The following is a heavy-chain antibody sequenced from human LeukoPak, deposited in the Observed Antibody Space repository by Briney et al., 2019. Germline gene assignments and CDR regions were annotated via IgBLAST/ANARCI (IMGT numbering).Heavy chain of an antibody. D-gene: IGHD3-22*01. CDR3: ARGRKAYYYDSSGYP. CDR2: INPNSGGT. Sequence: GASVKVSCKASGYTFTGYYMHWVRQAPGQGLEWMGWINPNSGGTNYAQKLQGRVTMTRDTSISTAYMELSRLRSDDAAVYYCARGRKAYYYDSSGYPWGQGTLVTVSS. CDR1: GYTFTGYY. J-gene: IGHJ5*02. V-gene: IGHV1-2*02.